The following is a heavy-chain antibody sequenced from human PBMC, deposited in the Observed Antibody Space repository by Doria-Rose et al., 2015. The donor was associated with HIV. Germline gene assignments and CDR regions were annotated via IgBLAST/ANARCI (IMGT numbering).Heavy chain of an antibody. CDR2: IYYSGTT. CDR1: GGSVASGTPY. D-gene: IGHD6-25*01. CDR3: AKQAVNWFDP. V-gene: IGHV4-39*01. Sequence: QVQLQESGPGLVKPSETLSLTCTVSGGSVASGTPYWDWIRQSPCKGLEWIGTIYYSGTTYCNPSLRGRVTISLHTSKNQYSLKLISVTAADTGVYYCAKQAVNWFDPWGQRTLVTVSS. J-gene: IGHJ5*02.